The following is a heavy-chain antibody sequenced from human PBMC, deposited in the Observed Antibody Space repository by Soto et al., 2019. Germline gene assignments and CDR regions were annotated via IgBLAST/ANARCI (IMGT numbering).Heavy chain of an antibody. V-gene: IGHV3-21*01. CDR3: ARDHCSSTSCYSP. D-gene: IGHD2-2*01. J-gene: IGHJ4*02. Sequence: EVQLVESGGGLVKPGGSLSLSCAASRFTFSSYSMNWVRQAPGKGLEWVSSISSSSSYIYYANSVKGRFAISRDNAKNSLYLQMNSLRAEDTGVYYCARDHCSSTSCYSPWGQGTLVTVSS. CDR2: ISSSSSYI. CDR1: RFTFSSYS.